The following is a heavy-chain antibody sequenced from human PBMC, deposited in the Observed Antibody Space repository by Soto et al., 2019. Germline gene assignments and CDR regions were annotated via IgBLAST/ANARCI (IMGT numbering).Heavy chain of an antibody. CDR2: INPNSGVT. Sequence: QVQLVQSGAEVKKPGASVTVSCRSSGDTFTDYYMHWVRQAPVQGLAWMGRINPNSGVTKYAQMFQGWVTMTSDTSIRTVDRQLSRLRSDDTAVYYWARESGGATATLDYYYFYMDVWGTGTTVTVSS. V-gene: IGHV1-2*04. D-gene: IGHD5-12*01. J-gene: IGHJ6*03. CDR1: GDTFTDYY. CDR3: ARESGGATATLDYYYFYMDV.